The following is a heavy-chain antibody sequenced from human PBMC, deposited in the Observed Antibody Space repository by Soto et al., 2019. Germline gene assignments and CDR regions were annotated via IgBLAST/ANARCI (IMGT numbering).Heavy chain of an antibody. V-gene: IGHV4-59*01. CDR3: AGGYYSILTGYYIDY. Sequence: PSEPLXLTCTVSGRSISSYYWSWIRQPPGKGLEWIGYIYYHRNTNYNPSLKRRVTISVDTSKNQFSLKLSSVTAADTAAYYCAGGYYSILTGYYIDYWGQGTLVTVAS. CDR2: IYYHRNT. D-gene: IGHD3-9*01. J-gene: IGHJ4*02. CDR1: GRSISSYY.